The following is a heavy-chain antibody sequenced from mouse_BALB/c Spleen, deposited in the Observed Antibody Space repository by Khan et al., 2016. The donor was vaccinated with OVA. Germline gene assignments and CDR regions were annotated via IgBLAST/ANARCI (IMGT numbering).Heavy chain of an antibody. V-gene: IGHV3-2*02. CDR2: ISYSGNT. CDR1: GYSITSDYA. J-gene: IGHJ2*01. CDR3: ARICGGDFDY. Sequence: EVQLQESGPGLVKPSQSLSLTCTVTGYSITSDYAWNWIRQFPGNKLEWLGFISYSGNTNYNPSLKSRISITRDTSKNQFFLQLNSVTTEDTATYYGARICGGDFDYWGQGTTLTVSS.